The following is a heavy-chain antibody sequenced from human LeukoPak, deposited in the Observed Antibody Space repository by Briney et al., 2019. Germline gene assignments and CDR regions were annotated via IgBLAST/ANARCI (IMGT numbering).Heavy chain of an antibody. D-gene: IGHD2-15*01. CDR3: ARDEGFCSGGRCHISGFDY. J-gene: IGHJ4*02. CDR1: GFTFSSYW. V-gene: IGHV3-21*01. Sequence: GGSLRLSCAASGFTFSSYWMSWVRQAPGKGLEWVSSISSSSSYIYYADSLKGRFTISRDNARNSVYLQMNSLRAEDTAVYYCARDEGFCSGGRCHISGFDYWGQGALVTVSS. CDR2: ISSSSSYI.